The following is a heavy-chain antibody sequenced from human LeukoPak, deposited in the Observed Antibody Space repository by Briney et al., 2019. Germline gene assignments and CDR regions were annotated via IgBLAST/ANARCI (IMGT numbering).Heavy chain of an antibody. CDR3: ARGDSSGYYYVFDY. CDR1: GGSISSGSYY. Sequence: SETLSLTCTVSGGSISSGSYYWSWIRQPAGKGLEWIGRVYSSGSTDYNPSLKSRLSISVDTSKIQFSLQLNSVTPEDTAVYYCARGDSSGYYYVFDYWGQGTLVTVSS. CDR2: VYSSGST. V-gene: IGHV4-61*02. J-gene: IGHJ4*02. D-gene: IGHD3-22*01.